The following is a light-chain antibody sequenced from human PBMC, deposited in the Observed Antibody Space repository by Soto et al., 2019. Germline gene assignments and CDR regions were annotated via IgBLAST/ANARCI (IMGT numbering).Light chain of an antibody. CDR3: HQYNSYSPRT. CDR1: QSISSW. V-gene: IGKV1-5*01. J-gene: IGKJ2*01. Sequence: DIQMTQSPSTLSESVGDRVTITCRASQSISSWLAWYQQKPGKAPKLLIYDASSLGSGVPSRFSGSGSGTEFTLTISSLQPDDFATYYCHQYNSYSPRTFGQGTKLEIK. CDR2: DAS.